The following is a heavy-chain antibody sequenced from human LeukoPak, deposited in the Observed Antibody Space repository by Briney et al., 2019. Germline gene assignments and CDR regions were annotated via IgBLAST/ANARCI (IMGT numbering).Heavy chain of an antibody. V-gene: IGHV3-23*05. CDR3: ARGSGDILTGYSGMDV. Sequence: GGSLRLSCAASGFTFSSYAMSWVRQAPGKGLEWVSAVYKGGTAYYAESVKGRFTVSRDNSKNSFSLQMNSLSADDTAVYYCARGSGDILTGYSGMDVWGQGTTVIVPS. CDR2: VYKGGTA. J-gene: IGHJ6*02. CDR1: GFTFSSYA. D-gene: IGHD3-9*01.